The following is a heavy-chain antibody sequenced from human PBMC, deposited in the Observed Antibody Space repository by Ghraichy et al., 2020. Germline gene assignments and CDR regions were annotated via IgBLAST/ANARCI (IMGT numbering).Heavy chain of an antibody. CDR3: ARGAGRGVYYFDY. CDR2: IWYDGSNK. D-gene: IGHD3-10*01. CDR1: GFTFSSYG. J-gene: IGHJ4*02. Sequence: GGSLRLSCAASGFTFSSYGMHWVRQAPGKGLEWVAVIWYDGSNKYYADSVKGRFTISRDNSKNTLYLQMNSLRAEDTAVYYCARGAGRGVYYFDYWGQGTLVTVSS. V-gene: IGHV3-33*01.